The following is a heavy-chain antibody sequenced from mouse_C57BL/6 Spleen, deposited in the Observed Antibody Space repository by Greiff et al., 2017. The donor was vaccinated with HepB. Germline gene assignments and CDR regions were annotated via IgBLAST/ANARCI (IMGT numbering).Heavy chain of an antibody. CDR3: AREAGFPWFAY. CDR1: GFTFSSYA. J-gene: IGHJ3*01. CDR2: ISDGGSYT. V-gene: IGHV5-4*01. Sequence: EVKLVESGGGLVKPGGSLKLSCAASGFTFSSYAMSWVRQTPEKRLEWVATISDGGSYTYYPDNVKGRFTISRDNAKNNLYLQMSHLKSEDTAMYYCAREAGFPWFAYWGQGTLVTVSA.